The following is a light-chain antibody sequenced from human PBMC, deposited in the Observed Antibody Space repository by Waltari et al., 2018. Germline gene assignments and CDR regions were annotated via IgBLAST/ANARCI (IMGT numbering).Light chain of an antibody. CDR3: QIWDSRTNQFI. Sequence: YVLTQPPSVSVAPGRTATIACGGDKIDYKRLYWYQQRPGQAPVLVIYDDDRPSGIPERFSASNSGNVAALTISGVEVADEADYYCQIWDSRTNQFIFGPGTRLTVV. V-gene: IGLV3-21*04. J-gene: IGLJ1*01. CDR1: KIDYKR. CDR2: DD.